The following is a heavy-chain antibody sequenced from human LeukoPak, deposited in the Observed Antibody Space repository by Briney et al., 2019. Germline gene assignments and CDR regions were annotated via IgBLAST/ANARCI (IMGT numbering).Heavy chain of an antibody. CDR2: IYYSGST. D-gene: IGHD4-17*01. Sequence: SETLSLTCTVSGYSISSGYYWDWIRQPPGKGLEWIGTIYYSGSTYYNPSLKSRVTISVDTSKNRFSLKLSSVTAADTAVYYCARVPTVTFFDYWGQGTLVTVSS. CDR3: ARVPTVTFFDY. CDR1: GYSISSGYY. J-gene: IGHJ4*02. V-gene: IGHV4-38-2*02.